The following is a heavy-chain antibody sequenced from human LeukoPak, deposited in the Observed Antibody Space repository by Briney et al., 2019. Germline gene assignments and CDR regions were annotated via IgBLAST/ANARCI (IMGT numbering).Heavy chain of an antibody. Sequence: TGGSLRLSCAASGFSFGSYRMNWVRQAPGKGLEWVSSVSGSGDYMYYADSVKGRFIISRDNAKNSLYLQMNSLRAGDTALYYCAKDSSSSNPYYGMDVWGQGTTVTVSS. CDR3: AKDSSSSNPYYGMDV. CDR1: GFSFGSYR. D-gene: IGHD6-6*01. J-gene: IGHJ6*02. CDR2: VSGSGDYM. V-gene: IGHV3-21*01.